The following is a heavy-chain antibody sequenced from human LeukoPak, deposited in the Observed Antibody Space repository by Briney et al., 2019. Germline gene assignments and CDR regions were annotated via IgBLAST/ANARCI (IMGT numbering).Heavy chain of an antibody. J-gene: IGHJ6*03. Sequence: SETLSLTCTVSGGSISSSSYYWGWIRQPPGKGLEWIGSIYYSGSTYYNPSLKSRVTISVDTSKNQFSLKLSSVTAADTAVYYCARDAVEQLVGRNIQYYYYYMDVWGKGTTVTVSS. CDR1: GGSISSSSYY. CDR3: ARDAVEQLVGRNIQYYYYYMDV. V-gene: IGHV4-39*02. D-gene: IGHD6-6*01. CDR2: IYYSGST.